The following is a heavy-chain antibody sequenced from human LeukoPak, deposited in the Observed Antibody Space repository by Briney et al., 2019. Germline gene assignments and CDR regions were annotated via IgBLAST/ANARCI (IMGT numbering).Heavy chain of an antibody. Sequence: TAGTLRLSCAASGFTFNTYSMNWVRQAPGRGLEWVSSISSSTTYIYYADPVKGRFTISRDNAKNSMYLQMNSLRAEDTAVYYCARGALVRGVIRYFDYWGQGSLVTVSS. V-gene: IGHV3-21*01. CDR1: GFTFNTYS. CDR2: ISSSTTYI. CDR3: ARGALVRGVIRYFDY. J-gene: IGHJ4*02. D-gene: IGHD3-10*01.